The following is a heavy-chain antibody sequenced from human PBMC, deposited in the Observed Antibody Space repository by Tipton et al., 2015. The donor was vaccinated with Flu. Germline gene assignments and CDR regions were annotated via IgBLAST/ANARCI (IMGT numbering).Heavy chain of an antibody. Sequence: TLSLTCTVSGVSISSGSYYWSWIRQPAGKGLEWVVRIYTSGGTDYNATLRSRVSISIDTSKNQFSLNLRSVSAVDTAVYYCANFPAVGIMATDSWSQGTLVTVSS. CDR1: GVSISSGSYY. CDR3: ANFPAVGIMATDS. CDR2: IYTSGGT. V-gene: IGHV4-61*02. J-gene: IGHJ4*02. D-gene: IGHD5-24*01.